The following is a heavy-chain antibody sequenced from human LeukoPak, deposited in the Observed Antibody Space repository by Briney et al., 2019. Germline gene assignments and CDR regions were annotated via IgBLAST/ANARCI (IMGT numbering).Heavy chain of an antibody. CDR2: MSVYNENT. V-gene: IGHV1-18*01. D-gene: IGHD3-22*01. CDR1: GYTFTNYG. CDR3: ARDRYYDSSGYIYFYGMDV. J-gene: IGHJ6*02. Sequence: ASVKVSCKASGYTFTNYGFSWVRQAPGQGLEWMGWMSVYNENTNYALKFQGRLTMTTDTSTSTAYMELWGLRSDDTAVYYCARDRYYDSSGYIYFYGMDVWGQGTTVTASS.